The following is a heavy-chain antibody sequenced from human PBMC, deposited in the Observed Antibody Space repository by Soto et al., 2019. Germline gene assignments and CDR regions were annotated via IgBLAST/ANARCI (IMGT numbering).Heavy chain of an antibody. Sequence: ASVKVSCKASGYTFTSYGISWVRQAPGQGLEWMGWISAYNGNTNYAQKLQGRVTMTTDTSTSTAYMELRSLRSDDTAVYYCGREEGIVVVRGNLDYWGQGTLVTVSS. CDR1: GYTFTSYG. CDR2: ISAYNGNT. V-gene: IGHV1-18*01. D-gene: IGHD2-2*01. CDR3: GREEGIVVVRGNLDY. J-gene: IGHJ4*02.